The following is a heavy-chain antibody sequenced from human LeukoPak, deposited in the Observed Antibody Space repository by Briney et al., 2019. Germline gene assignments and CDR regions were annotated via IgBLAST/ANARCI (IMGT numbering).Heavy chain of an antibody. CDR1: GFTFSDYY. D-gene: IGHD3-16*02. J-gene: IGHJ5*02. V-gene: IGHV3-11*01. CDR2: ISSSGSTI. CDR3: AKSAIDDYVWGSYRQPNWFDP. Sequence: GGSLRLSCAASGFTFSDYYMSWIRQAPGKGLEWVSYISSSGSTICHADSVKGRFTISRDNAKNSLYLQMNSLRAEDTAVYYCAKSAIDDYVWGSYRQPNWFDPWGQGTLVTVSS.